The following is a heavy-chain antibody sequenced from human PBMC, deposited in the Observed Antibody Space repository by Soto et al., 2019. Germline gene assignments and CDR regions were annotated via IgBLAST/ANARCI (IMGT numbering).Heavy chain of an antibody. CDR2: IDTSNYDT. D-gene: IGHD3-10*01. J-gene: IGHJ4*02. Sequence: QVQLVQSGPEVKKPGASVKVSCTASGYTFTSYGICWVQQAPGQGLEWMGWIDTSNYDTTYAQEFQGRITLTTDTSTRTVYMELRSLRSDDTAVYYCANGLLRSRGEYYDYWGQGTLVTVSS. V-gene: IGHV1-18*01. CDR3: ANGLLRSRGEYYDY. CDR1: GYTFTSYG.